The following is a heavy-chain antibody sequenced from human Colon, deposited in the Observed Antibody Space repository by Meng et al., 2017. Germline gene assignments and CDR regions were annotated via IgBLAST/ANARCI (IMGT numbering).Heavy chain of an antibody. D-gene: IGHD6-19*01. Sequence: GESLKISCAASEFISSNFWHWVRQAPGKGLVWVSRINSDGGNAVYADSVTGRFTISRDNANNTLYLPMDSLRAEYTAVYYYISYTSGWNWGQGTRVTVSS. CDR2: INSDGGNA. V-gene: IGHV3-74*01. J-gene: IGHJ4*02. CDR3: ISYTSGWN. CDR1: EFISSNFW.